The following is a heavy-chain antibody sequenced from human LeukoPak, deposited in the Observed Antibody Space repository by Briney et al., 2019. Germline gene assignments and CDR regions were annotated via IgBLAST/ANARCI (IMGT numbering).Heavy chain of an antibody. CDR2: IDRDGSRI. Sequence: GGSLRLSCAASGFTFSSYAMHWVRQAPGKGLVWVSRIDRDGSRINYADSVKGRFTISRDNGKNTLFLQMNSLRAEDAAVYYCVRGNDYGGPHYWGQGTLVTVSS. V-gene: IGHV3-74*01. CDR1: GFTFSSYA. J-gene: IGHJ4*02. CDR3: VRGNDYGGPHY. D-gene: IGHD4-23*01.